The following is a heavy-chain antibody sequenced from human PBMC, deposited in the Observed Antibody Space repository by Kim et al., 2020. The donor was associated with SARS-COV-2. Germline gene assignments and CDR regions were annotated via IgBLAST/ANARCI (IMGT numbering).Heavy chain of an antibody. D-gene: IGHD2-15*01. CDR2: IYYSGST. CDR3: AMKTVVPFDY. Sequence: SETLSLTCTVSGGSISSSSYYWGWIRQPPGKGLEWIGSIYYSGSTYYNPSLKSRVTISVDTSKNQFSLKLSSVTAADTAVYYCAMKTVVPFDYWGQGTLVTVSS. V-gene: IGHV4-39*01. J-gene: IGHJ4*02. CDR1: GGSISSSSYY.